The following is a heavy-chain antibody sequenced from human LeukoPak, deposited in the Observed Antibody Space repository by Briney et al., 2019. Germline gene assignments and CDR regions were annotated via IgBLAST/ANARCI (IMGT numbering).Heavy chain of an antibody. J-gene: IGHJ4*02. D-gene: IGHD3-3*01. V-gene: IGHV7-4-1*02. CDR2: INTNTGNP. Sequence: ASVKVSCKASGYTFTSYAMNWVRQAPGQGLEWMGWINTNTGNPTYAQGFTGRFVFSLDTSVSTAYLQISSLKAEDTAVYYCARYDFWSGYYWGFDYWGQGTLVTVSS. CDR3: ARYDFWSGYYWGFDY. CDR1: GYTFTSYA.